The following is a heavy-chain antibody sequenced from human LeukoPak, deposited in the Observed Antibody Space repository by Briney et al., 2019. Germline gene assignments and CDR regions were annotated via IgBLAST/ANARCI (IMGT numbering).Heavy chain of an antibody. CDR2: IYYIGST. CDR1: GGSFSGYY. V-gene: IGHV4-34*01. Sequence: PSETLSLTCAVYGGSFSGYYWSWIRQPPGKGLEWIGYIYYIGSTYYNPSLRSRVTISVDTSKNQFSLKLSSVTAADTAVYYCARPHQITMIVVVITTFAFDIWGQGTMVTVSS. D-gene: IGHD3-22*01. CDR3: ARPHQITMIVVVITTFAFDI. J-gene: IGHJ3*02.